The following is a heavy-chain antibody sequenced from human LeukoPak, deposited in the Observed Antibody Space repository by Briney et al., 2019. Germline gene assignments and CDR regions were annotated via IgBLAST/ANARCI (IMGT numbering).Heavy chain of an antibody. Sequence: ASVKVSCKASGYTFTGYYMRWVRQAPGQGLEWMGWINPNSGGTNYAQKFQGRVTMTRDTSISTAYMELSRLRSDDTAVYYCARGGWYYDIGGRLLSDYWGQGTLVTVSS. D-gene: IGHD3-22*01. CDR2: INPNSGGT. V-gene: IGHV1-2*02. CDR3: ARGGWYYDIGGRLLSDY. CDR1: GYTFTGYY. J-gene: IGHJ4*02.